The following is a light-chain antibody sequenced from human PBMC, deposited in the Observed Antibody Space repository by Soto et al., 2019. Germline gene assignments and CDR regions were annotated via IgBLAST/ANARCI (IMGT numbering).Light chain of an antibody. CDR2: DVS. Sequence: QSALTQPRSASGSPGQSVTISCTGTSGDVGAYNYVSWYQQHPGKAPTLMIYDVSKQPSGVPDRFSGSKSGNTASLTLSGLRAEEEAEYYCCSCAGSCSLVFGGGTKLTVL. CDR3: CSCAGSCSLV. V-gene: IGLV2-11*01. J-gene: IGLJ2*01. CDR1: SGDVGAYNY.